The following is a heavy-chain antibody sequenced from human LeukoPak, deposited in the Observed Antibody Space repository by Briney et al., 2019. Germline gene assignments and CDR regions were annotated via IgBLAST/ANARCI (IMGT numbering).Heavy chain of an antibody. J-gene: IGHJ4*02. CDR2: ISSSGSTI. D-gene: IGHD5-12*01. Sequence: GGSLRLSCAASGFTFSSYEMNWVRQAPGKGLEWVSYISSSGSTIYYADSVKGRFTISRDNAKNSLYLQMNRLRAEDTAVYYCARDGGLRYYFDYWGQGTLVTVSS. V-gene: IGHV3-48*03. CDR1: GFTFSSYE. CDR3: ARDGGLRYYFDY.